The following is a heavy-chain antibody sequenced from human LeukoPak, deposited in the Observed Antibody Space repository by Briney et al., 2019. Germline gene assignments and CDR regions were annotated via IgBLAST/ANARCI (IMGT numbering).Heavy chain of an antibody. J-gene: IGHJ4*02. CDR3: ARDRKPETGDY. CDR1: GFTFSTYE. Sequence: PGGSLRLSCAASGFTFSTYEMNWVRQAPGKGLEWVSYISSSGSTIYYADSVKGRFTMSRDNAKNSLYLQMNSLRAEDTAVYYCARDRKPETGDYRGQGTLVTVSS. D-gene: IGHD1-14*01. V-gene: IGHV3-48*03. CDR2: ISSSGSTI.